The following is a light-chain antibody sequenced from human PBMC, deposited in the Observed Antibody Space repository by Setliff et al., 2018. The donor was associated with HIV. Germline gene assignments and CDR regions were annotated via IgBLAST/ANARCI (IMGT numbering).Light chain of an antibody. CDR3: SSYAITNTLP. Sequence: QSVLTQPASVSGSPGQSITISCTGTSSDVGGYSYVSWYQQHPGKAPKLIIYEVRNRPSGVSNRFSCSKSGNTASLTISGLQAEDEADYYCSSYAITNTLPFGTGTKVTVL. J-gene: IGLJ1*01. V-gene: IGLV2-14*01. CDR1: SSDVGGYSY. CDR2: EVR.